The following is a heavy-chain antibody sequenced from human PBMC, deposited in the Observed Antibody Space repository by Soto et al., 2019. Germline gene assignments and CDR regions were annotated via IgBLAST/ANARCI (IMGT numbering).Heavy chain of an antibody. CDR3: ARSPPPLGRFDS. CDR1: GYTFANYA. V-gene: IGHV1-3*01. J-gene: IGHJ5*01. Sequence: QLVQSGAEVKKPGASVKVSCKASGYTFANYAMPWVRQAPGQRLEWRGRIDGGSGSTRYSQHFQGRLTMTRDSSANKIYMELSSRRAGDTANYYCARSPPPLGRFDSWGQRTLVTVSS. CDR2: IDGGSGST.